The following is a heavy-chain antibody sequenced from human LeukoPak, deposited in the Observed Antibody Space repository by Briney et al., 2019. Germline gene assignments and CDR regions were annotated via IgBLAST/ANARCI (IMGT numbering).Heavy chain of an antibody. CDR1: GGSFSGYY. D-gene: IGHD3-22*01. CDR3: AREGGYCDSSGYHDAFDI. Sequence: PSETLSLTCAVYGGSFSGYYGSWIRQPPGKGLEGIGEINHSGSTNYNPSLKSRVTISVDTSKNKFSLKLSSVTAAATAVYYCAREGGYCDSSGYHDAFDIWGQGTLVTVSS. CDR2: INHSGST. J-gene: IGHJ3*02. V-gene: IGHV4-34*01.